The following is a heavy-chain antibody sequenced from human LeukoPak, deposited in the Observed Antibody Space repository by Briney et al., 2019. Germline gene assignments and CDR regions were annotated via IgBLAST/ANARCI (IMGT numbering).Heavy chain of an antibody. J-gene: IGHJ4*02. Sequence: ASVNVSCKASGYTFTGYYMHWVRQAPGQGLEWMGRINANSGATNYAQNFQGRVTMTRDTSISTAYMELRRLRSDDTAVYYCARERAVQGYCSGGSCYINDYWGQGTLVTVSS. CDR1: GYTFTGYY. CDR3: ARERAVQGYCSGGSCYINDY. V-gene: IGHV1-2*06. CDR2: INANSGAT. D-gene: IGHD2-15*01.